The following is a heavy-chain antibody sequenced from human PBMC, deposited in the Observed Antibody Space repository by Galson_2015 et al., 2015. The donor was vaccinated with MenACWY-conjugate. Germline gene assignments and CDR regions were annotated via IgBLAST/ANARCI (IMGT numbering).Heavy chain of an antibody. D-gene: IGHD3-10*02. Sequence: SLRLSCAASGISISNYWMHWVRQAPGKGLVWVSRINSDGSSRSYADSVKGRFTISRDNAKNTLYLQMSSLRAEDTAVYYCARDQKLGMFDYYYPDVSGKGTTVTASS. J-gene: IGHJ6*03. CDR2: INSDGSSR. CDR1: GISISNYW. V-gene: IGHV3-74*01. CDR3: ARDQKLGMFDYYYPDV.